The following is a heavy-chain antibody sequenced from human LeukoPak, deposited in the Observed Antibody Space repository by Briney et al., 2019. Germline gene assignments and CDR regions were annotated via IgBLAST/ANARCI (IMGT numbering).Heavy chain of an antibody. Sequence: SETLSLTCTVSRGSISNYYWGWVRQPPGKGLEWIGFFSYSGSTNYNPSLKSRVTISVDTSKNQFSLKLTSVTAADTAVYYCARDGPGDVGFDYWGQGTLVTVSS. J-gene: IGHJ4*02. CDR3: ARDGPGDVGFDY. V-gene: IGHV4-59*01. CDR1: RGSISNYY. CDR2: FSYSGST. D-gene: IGHD7-27*01.